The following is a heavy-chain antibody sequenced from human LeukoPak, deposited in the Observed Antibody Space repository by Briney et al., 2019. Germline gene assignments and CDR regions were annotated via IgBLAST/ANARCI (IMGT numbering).Heavy chain of an antibody. V-gene: IGHV3-23*01. D-gene: IGHD6-19*01. CDR1: GFTFTTYA. J-gene: IGHJ4*02. CDR3: ARTREQWQVLDY. Sequence: GGSLRLSCAASGFTFTTYAMNWVRQAPGKGLEWVSAISGSGGSTYYADSVKGRFTISRDNSKNMVYLQMNSLRAEDTAVYYCARTREQWQVLDYWGQGTLVTVSS. CDR2: ISGSGGST.